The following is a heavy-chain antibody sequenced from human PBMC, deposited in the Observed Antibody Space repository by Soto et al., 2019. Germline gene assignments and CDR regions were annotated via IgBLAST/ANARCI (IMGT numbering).Heavy chain of an antibody. CDR2: IYYSGST. J-gene: IGHJ4*02. CDR1: GGSISSGDYY. Sequence: SETLSLTCTVSGGSISSGDYYWSWIRQPPGKGLEWIGYIYYSGSTYYNPSLKSRVTISVDTSKNQFSLKLSSVTAADTAVYYCARGPYRGYSGYDSNYWGQGTLVTVS. V-gene: IGHV4-30-4*01. CDR3: ARGPYRGYSGYDSNY. D-gene: IGHD5-12*01.